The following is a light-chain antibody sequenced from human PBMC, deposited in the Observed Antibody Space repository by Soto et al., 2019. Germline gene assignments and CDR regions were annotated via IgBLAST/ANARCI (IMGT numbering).Light chain of an antibody. CDR1: QSISSW. CDR2: TAS. J-gene: IGKJ1*01. V-gene: IGKV1-5*03. CDR3: QQYNSYPT. Sequence: DIQMTQSPSTLSAFVGDRGSITCRASQSISSWLAGYQQKPGKAPKLLIYTASSLESGVPSRFSGSGSGTEFTLTISSLQPDDFAIYYCQQYNSYPTFGRGTKVDI.